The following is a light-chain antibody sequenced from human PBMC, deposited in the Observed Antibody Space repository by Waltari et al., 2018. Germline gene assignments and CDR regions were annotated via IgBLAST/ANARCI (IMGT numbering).Light chain of an antibody. CDR1: QTISNY. V-gene: IGKV1-39*01. J-gene: IGKJ1*01. Sequence: IQVTQSPSSLSASVGDRVTITCRAGQTISNYLNWYQQKPGKVPKLLIFAASSLQSGVPSRFSGSGSGTDFTLTISSLESEDFATYYCQQSYTSPRTFGQGTKVEI. CDR3: QQSYTSPRT. CDR2: AAS.